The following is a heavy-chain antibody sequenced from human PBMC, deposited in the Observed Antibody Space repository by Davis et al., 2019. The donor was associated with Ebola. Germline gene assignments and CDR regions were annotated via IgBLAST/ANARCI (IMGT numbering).Heavy chain of an antibody. CDR1: ACSFSGSY. D-gene: IGHD3-3*01. J-gene: IGHJ6*02. CDR3: ARGTGVVVPLYYYYYGRDV. CDR2: INHRGTS. Sequence: SETLSLTCAVYACSFSGSYSRWICQLPGKGLAWIGEINHRGTSNYNPSLKSRVTISVDTSKNQFSLKLSSVTAADTAVYYCARGTGVVVPLYYYYYGRDVWGQGTTVTVSS. V-gene: IGHV4-34*01.